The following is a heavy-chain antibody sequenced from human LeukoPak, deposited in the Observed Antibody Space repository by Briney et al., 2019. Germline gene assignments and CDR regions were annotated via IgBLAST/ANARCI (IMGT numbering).Heavy chain of an antibody. CDR2: IIPIFGTA. J-gene: IGHJ4*02. CDR1: GGTFISYA. D-gene: IGHD1-26*01. CDR3: ARVAVGASYFDY. V-gene: IGHV1-69*15. Sequence: SVKVSCKASGGTFISYAISWVRQAPGQGLEWMGRIIPIFGTANYAQKFQGRGTITPDESTSTAYMELSSLRSEDTAVYYCARVAVGASYFDYWGQGTLVTVSS.